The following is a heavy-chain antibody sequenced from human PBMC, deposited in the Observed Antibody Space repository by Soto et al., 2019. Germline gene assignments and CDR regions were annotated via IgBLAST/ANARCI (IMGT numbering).Heavy chain of an antibody. CDR2: IYPGDSDT. J-gene: IGHJ3*02. CDR1: GYSFTSYW. D-gene: IGHD6-13*01. V-gene: IGHV5-51*01. Sequence: GESLKISCKGSGYSFTSYWIGWVRQMPGKGLEWMGIIYPGDSDTRYSPSFQGQVTISADKSISTAYLQWSSLKASDTAMYYCARRVSLIAAAPYDAFEIWGQGKMVTV. CDR3: ARRVSLIAAAPYDAFEI.